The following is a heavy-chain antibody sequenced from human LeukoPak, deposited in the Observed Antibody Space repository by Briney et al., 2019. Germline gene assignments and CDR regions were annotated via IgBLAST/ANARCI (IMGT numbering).Heavy chain of an antibody. CDR2: IYPGDSDT. Sequence: GESLKISCKGSGYSFTSYWIGWVRQVPGKGLEWMGLIYPGDSDTRYSPSFQGQVTFSVDASISTAYLQLSGLRASDTAIYYCVRFGLTSSLDYWGQGTLVTVSS. CDR1: GYSFTSYW. J-gene: IGHJ4*02. D-gene: IGHD6-13*01. V-gene: IGHV5-51*01. CDR3: VRFGLTSSLDY.